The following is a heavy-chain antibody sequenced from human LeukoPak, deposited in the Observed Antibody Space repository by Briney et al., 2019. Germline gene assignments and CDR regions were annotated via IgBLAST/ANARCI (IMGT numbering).Heavy chain of an antibody. V-gene: IGHV5-51*01. CDR3: AIGSRGQRDALYGMDV. J-gene: IGHJ6*02. CDR1: GYSFTSYW. D-gene: IGHD1-26*01. CDR2: IYPGDSDT. Sequence: GESLKISCKGSGYSFTSYWIGWVRQMPGKGLEWMGIIYPGDSDTRYSPSFQGQVTISADKSISTAYLQWSSLKASDTATYYCAIGSRGQRDALYGMDVWGQGTTVTVSS.